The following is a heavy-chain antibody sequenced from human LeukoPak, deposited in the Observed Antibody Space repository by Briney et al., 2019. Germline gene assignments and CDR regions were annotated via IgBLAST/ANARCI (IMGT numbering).Heavy chain of an antibody. V-gene: IGHV1-2*02. CDR3: ARSMQLPPSQRYFDY. CDR2: INPNSGGT. D-gene: IGHD2/OR15-2a*01. Sequence: ASVKVSCKASGYTFTCYYMHWVRQAPGQGLEWMGWINPNSGGTNYAQKFQGRVTMTRDTSISTAYMELSRLRSDDTAVYYCARSMQLPPSQRYFDYWGQGTLVTVSS. J-gene: IGHJ4*02. CDR1: GYTFTCYY.